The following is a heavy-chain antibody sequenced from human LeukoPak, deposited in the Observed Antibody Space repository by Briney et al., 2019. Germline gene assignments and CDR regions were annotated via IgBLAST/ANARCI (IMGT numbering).Heavy chain of an antibody. Sequence: GGSLRLSCAASGFTFSSYAMHWVRQAPGKGLEWVAVISYDGSNKYYADSVKSRFTISRDNSKNTLYLQVNSLRAEDTAVYYCARSRSKYCSSTSCYMFDYWGQGTLVTVSS. J-gene: IGHJ4*02. V-gene: IGHV3-30-3*01. CDR2: ISYDGSNK. D-gene: IGHD2-2*01. CDR1: GFTFSSYA. CDR3: ARSRSKYCSSTSCYMFDY.